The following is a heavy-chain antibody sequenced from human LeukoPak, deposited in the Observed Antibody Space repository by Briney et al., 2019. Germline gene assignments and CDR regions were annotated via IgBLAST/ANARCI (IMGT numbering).Heavy chain of an antibody. CDR3: ARDSLGDPTYYFDY. CDR2: ISYDGTNK. Sequence: GGSLRLSCAASGFTFSSYAMHWVRQAPGKGLEWVAVISYDGTNKYYADSVKGRFTISRDNSKNTLYLQMNSLRAEDTAVYYCARDSLGDPTYYFDYWGQGTLVTVSS. CDR1: GFTFSSYA. D-gene: IGHD3-10*01. V-gene: IGHV3-30*04. J-gene: IGHJ4*02.